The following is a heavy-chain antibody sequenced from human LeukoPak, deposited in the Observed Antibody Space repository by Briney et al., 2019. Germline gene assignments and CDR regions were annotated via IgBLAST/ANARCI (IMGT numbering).Heavy chain of an antibody. V-gene: IGHV3-23*01. CDR3: TPDPFVS. J-gene: IGHJ4*02. Sequence: GGSLRLSCAASGFTFSAYTMSWVRQAPGKGLEWASCIVGSGANTYYADSVKGRFTISRDNSKNTLYLQMNSLRAEDTAVYYCTPDPFVSWGQGTLVTVSS. CDR2: IVGSGANT. D-gene: IGHD2-15*01. CDR1: GFTFSAYT.